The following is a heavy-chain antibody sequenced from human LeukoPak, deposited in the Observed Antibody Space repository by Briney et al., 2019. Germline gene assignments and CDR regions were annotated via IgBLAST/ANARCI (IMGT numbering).Heavy chain of an antibody. CDR3: TSNNFGFDY. Sequence: QTGGSLRLSCAASGFTFSGSAMHWVRQASGKGLEWVGRIRSKANSYATDYAASVKGRFTISRGDSKNTAYLQMNSLKTEDTAVYYCTSNNFGFDYWGQGSQVTVSS. CDR1: GFTFSGSA. J-gene: IGHJ4*02. CDR2: IRSKANSYAT. D-gene: IGHD1-20*01. V-gene: IGHV3-73*01.